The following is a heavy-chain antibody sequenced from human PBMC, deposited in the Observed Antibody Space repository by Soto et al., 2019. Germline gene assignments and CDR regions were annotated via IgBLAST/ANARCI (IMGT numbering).Heavy chain of an antibody. V-gene: IGHV4-39*01. J-gene: IGHJ4*02. CDR3: ARQWQWLVRGFDY. CDR2: IYYSGST. D-gene: IGHD6-19*01. CDR1: GGSISSSSYY. Sequence: SETLSLTCTVSGGSISSSSYYWGWIRQPPGKGLEWIGSIYYSGSTYYNPSLKSRVTISVDTSKNQFSLKLSSVTAADTAVYYCARQWQWLVRGFDYWGQGTLVTVSS.